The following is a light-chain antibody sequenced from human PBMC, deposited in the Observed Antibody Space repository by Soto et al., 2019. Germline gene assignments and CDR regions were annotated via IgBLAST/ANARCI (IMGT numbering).Light chain of an antibody. CDR2: KAS. CDR1: QSISSW. J-gene: IGKJ1*01. Sequence: DIQMTQSPSTLSASVGDRVTITCRASQSISSWLAWYQQKPGKAPKLLIYKASSLESGVPSRFSGSGSGTEFTLTISSLQPDDCATYYCQQYNSYLWTFGQGTKVEI. CDR3: QQYNSYLWT. V-gene: IGKV1-5*03.